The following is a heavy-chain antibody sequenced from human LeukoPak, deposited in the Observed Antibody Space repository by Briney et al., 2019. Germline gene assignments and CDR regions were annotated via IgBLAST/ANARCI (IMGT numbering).Heavy chain of an antibody. CDR2: ISSSGSTI. CDR1: GFTFSDYY. V-gene: IGHV3-11*01. CDR3: ARDLIVGATRYYYGMDV. Sequence: PGGSLRLSCAASGFTFSDYYMSWIRQAPGKGLEWVSYISSSGSTIYYADSVKGRFTISRDNSKNTLYLQMNSLRAEDTAVYYCARDLIVGATRYYYGMDVWGQGTTVTVSS. D-gene: IGHD1-26*01. J-gene: IGHJ6*02.